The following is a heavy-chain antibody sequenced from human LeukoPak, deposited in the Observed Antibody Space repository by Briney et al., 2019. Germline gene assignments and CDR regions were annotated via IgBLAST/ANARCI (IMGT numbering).Heavy chain of an antibody. CDR1: GVTFSSYS. D-gene: IGHD4-17*01. V-gene: IGHV3-21*01. CDR2: RSSSSSYI. Sequence: GGSLRLSCAASGVTFSSYSTNWVRQAPGKGLEWVSSRSSSSSYIYYADSVKGRFTISRDNAKNSLYLQMNRMRAHSTAVYSCARDRDYGDHPGAFDIRGQGTMVTVSS. J-gene: IGHJ3*02. CDR3: ARDRDYGDHPGAFDI.